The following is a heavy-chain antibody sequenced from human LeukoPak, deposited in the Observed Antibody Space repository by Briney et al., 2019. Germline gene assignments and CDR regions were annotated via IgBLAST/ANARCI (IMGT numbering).Heavy chain of an antibody. CDR2: ISSGRSYI. J-gene: IGHJ1*01. D-gene: IGHD4-17*01. CDR3: ARDMTTATTCYLQH. V-gene: IGHV3-21*01. CDR1: GFTFSSYS. Sequence: GGSLRLSCAASGFTFSSYSMNWVRQAPGKGLEWVSSISSGRSYIYYADSVKGRFTISRDNAENSLYLQMNSLRAEDTAVYYCARDMTTATTCYLQHWGQGTLVTVSS.